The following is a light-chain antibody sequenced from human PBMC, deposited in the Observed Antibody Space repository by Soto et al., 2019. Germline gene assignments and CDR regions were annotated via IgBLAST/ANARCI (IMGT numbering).Light chain of an antibody. V-gene: IGLV2-23*02. J-gene: IGLJ3*02. CDR1: SADVGSYNL. CDR3: CAFAGRDTYGA. CDR2: EVT. Sequence: QSALTQPASVSGSPGQSITISCTGTSADVGSYNLVSWYQQHPGRAPKLVICEVTERPSGISNRFSGSKSGNTASLTISGLQPEDEADYYCCAFAGRDTYGAFGGGTKLTVL.